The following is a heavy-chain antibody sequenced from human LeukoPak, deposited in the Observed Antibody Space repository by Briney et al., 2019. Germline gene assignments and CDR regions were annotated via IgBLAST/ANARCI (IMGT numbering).Heavy chain of an antibody. CDR1: GGSISSSSYY. CDR2: IYYSGST. V-gene: IGHV4-39*01. J-gene: IGHJ4*02. Sequence: PSETLSLTCTVSGGSISSSSYYWGWIRQPPGKGLEWIGSIYYSGSTYYNPSLKSRVTISVDTSKNQFSLKLSSVTAADTAVCYCASSASGYIDYWGQGTLVTVSS. CDR3: ASSASGYIDY. D-gene: IGHD3-3*01.